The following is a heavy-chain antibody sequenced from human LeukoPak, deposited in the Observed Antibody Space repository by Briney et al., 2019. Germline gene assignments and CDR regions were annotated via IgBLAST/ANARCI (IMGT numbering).Heavy chain of an antibody. CDR1: GYTFTSYG. V-gene: IGHV1-18*01. Sequence: PGASVKVSCKASGYTFTSYGISWVRQAPGQGLEWMGWISAYNGNTNYAQKLQGRVTMTTDTSTSTAYMELRSLRSEDTAVYYCARGDCSSTSCQLEVSGYWGQGTLVTVSS. J-gene: IGHJ4*02. CDR2: ISAYNGNT. CDR3: ARGDCSSTSCQLEVSGY. D-gene: IGHD2-2*01.